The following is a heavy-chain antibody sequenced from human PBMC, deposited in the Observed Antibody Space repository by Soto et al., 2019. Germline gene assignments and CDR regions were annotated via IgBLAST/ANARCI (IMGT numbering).Heavy chain of an antibody. V-gene: IGHV3-11*01. CDR3: ARWAVAGTDY. CDR1: GFTFSDYY. D-gene: IGHD6-19*01. Sequence: WGSLTLSCAASGFTFSDYYMNWIRQAPGEGLEWVSYISSSGSTIYYADSVKGRFTISRDNAKNSLYLQMNSLRAEDTAVYYCARWAVAGTDYWGQGTLVTVSS. CDR2: ISSSGSTI. J-gene: IGHJ4*02.